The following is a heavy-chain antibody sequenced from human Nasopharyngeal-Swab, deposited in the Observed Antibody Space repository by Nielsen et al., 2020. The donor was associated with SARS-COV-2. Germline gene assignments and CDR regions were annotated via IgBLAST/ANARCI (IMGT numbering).Heavy chain of an antibody. J-gene: IGHJ4*02. V-gene: IGHV4-31*02. CDR3: ARENTYFDY. Sequence: RQPPGKGLEWIGYIYYSGSTYYNPSLKSRVTISVDTSKNQFSLKLSSVTAADTAVYYCARENTYFDYWGQGTLVTVSS. CDR2: IYYSGST.